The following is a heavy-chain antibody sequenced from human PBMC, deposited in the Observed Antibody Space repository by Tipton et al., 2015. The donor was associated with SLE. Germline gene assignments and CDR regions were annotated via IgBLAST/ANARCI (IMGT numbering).Heavy chain of an antibody. V-gene: IGHV3-11*01. Sequence: SLRLSCAASGFTFSDHYMSWIRHAPAKGLEWVSYISSGGDYKYYADSVMGRFTISRDNAKNSLFLKMDSLRAEDTAVYYCSREADWLKQRTFYFDFWGQGTLVTVSS. CDR2: ISSGGDYK. D-gene: IGHD3/OR15-3a*01. CDR3: SREADWLKQRTFYFDF. J-gene: IGHJ4*02. CDR1: GFTFSDHY.